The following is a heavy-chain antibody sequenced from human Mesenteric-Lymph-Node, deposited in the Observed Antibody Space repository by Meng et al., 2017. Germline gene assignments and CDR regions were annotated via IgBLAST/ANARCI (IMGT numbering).Heavy chain of an antibody. CDR1: GGTFSNYA. J-gene: IGHJ4*02. CDR2: IIPIFETP. V-gene: IGHV1-69*06. CDR3: ATGIAVAGTVY. Sequence: QVQLVQAGAEGRKPGSSVRVSCEASGGTFSNYAISWVRQAPGQGLEWMGGIIPIFETPNYAQKFQGRVTITRDTSASTAYMELSSLRSEDTAVYYCATGIAVAGTVYWGQGTLVTVSS. D-gene: IGHD6-19*01.